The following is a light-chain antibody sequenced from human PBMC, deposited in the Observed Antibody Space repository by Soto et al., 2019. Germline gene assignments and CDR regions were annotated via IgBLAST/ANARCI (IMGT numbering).Light chain of an antibody. CDR1: QDIKNY. J-gene: IGKJ4*01. V-gene: IGKV1-33*01. CDR3: QHYDHLPPLT. CDR2: DVS. Sequence: DIQMTQSPSTLSGSVGDRVTITCQASQDIKNYLNWYQQKPGKAPKLLIYDVSNLETGVPSRFSGSGSGTHFSLTISSLQPEDVATYYCQHYDHLPPLTFGGGTRVQIK.